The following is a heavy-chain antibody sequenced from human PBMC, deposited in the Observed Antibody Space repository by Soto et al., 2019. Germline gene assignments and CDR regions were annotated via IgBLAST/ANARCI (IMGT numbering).Heavy chain of an antibody. Sequence: GASVKVSCKASGYTFTSNYMHWVRQAPGQGLEWMGIINPSGGSTSYAQKFQGRVTMTRDTSTSTVYMELSSLRSEDTAVYYCARDYRGAVIFTGYYYYYYYDMDVWDHGPTVTVS. J-gene: IGHJ6*02. D-gene: IGHD3-9*01. CDR2: INPSGGST. V-gene: IGHV1-46*01. CDR1: GYTFTSNY. CDR3: ARDYRGAVIFTGYYYYYYYDMDV.